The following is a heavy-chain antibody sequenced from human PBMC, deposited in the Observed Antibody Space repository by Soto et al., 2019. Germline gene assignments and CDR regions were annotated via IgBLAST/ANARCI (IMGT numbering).Heavy chain of an antibody. Sequence: PGGSLRLSCAASGFTFSSYEMNWVRQAPGKGLEWVSCISSSGSTIYYADSVKGRFTISRDNAKNSLYLQMNSLRAEDTAVYYCARALGSDSSGYYYEDAFDIWGQGTMVTVSS. CDR1: GFTFSSYE. J-gene: IGHJ3*02. CDR2: ISSSGSTI. CDR3: ARALGSDSSGYYYEDAFDI. D-gene: IGHD3-22*01. V-gene: IGHV3-48*03.